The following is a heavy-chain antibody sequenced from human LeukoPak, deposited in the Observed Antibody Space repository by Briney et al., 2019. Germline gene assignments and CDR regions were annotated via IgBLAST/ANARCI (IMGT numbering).Heavy chain of an antibody. CDR2: IYSGGST. CDR1: GFTVSSNY. D-gene: IGHD2-2*01. V-gene: IGHV3-53*01. Sequence: GGSLRLSCAASGFTVSSNYMSWVRQAPGEGLEWVSVIYSGGSTYYADSVKGRFTISRDNSKNTLYLQMNSLRAEDTAVYYCARVGYCSSTSCYDYWGQGTLVTVSS. J-gene: IGHJ4*02. CDR3: ARVGYCSSTSCYDY.